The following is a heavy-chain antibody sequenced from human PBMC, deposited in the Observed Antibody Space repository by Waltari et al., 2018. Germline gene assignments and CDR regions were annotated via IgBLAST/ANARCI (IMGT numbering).Heavy chain of an antibody. V-gene: IGHV3-74*03. J-gene: IGHJ5*02. Sequence: FRPDWRHWVRKVPWMGLVGVSGVNADGSSTTYADPVRGRFTISRDNARSTVHLQMSSLIAEDTAVYYCGTLEAVASWGQGTLVTVSS. CDR2: VNADGSST. CDR1: FRPDW. CDR3: GTLEAVAS.